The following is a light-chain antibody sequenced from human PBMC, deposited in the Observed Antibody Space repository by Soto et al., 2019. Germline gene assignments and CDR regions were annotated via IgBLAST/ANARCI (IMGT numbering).Light chain of an antibody. CDR2: DVS. CDR3: SSYTSSSTLV. J-gene: IGLJ2*01. Sequence: QSVLTQPASVSGSPGQSITISCTGTSSNVGSYHYVSWYQQHPGKAPKLMIYDVSNRPAVVSNRSSGTKSGNTAPLTISGLQAEDEDYYYCSSYTSSSTLVFGGGTKLTVL. CDR1: SSNVGSYHY. V-gene: IGLV2-14*01.